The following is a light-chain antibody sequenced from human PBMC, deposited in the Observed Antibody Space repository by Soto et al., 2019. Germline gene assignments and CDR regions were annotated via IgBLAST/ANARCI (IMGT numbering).Light chain of an antibody. CDR2: GAS. Sequence: ELVLTQSPGTLSLSPGESATLSCRASQSVSSSYLAWYQQKPGQATRILIYGASSRATGIPDRFSGSGSGTVVTLTISRLEPEEFAVYYCQQYRSSPETFGQCTKAEIK. CDR3: QQYRSSPET. V-gene: IGKV3-20*01. CDR1: QSVSSSY. J-gene: IGKJ1*01.